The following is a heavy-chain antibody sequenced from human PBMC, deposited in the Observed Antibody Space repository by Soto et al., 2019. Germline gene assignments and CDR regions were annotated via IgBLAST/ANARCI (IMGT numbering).Heavy chain of an antibody. CDR2: INPSGGNT. J-gene: IGHJ3*02. Sequence: QVQLVQSGAEVKKPGAAVKVSCKASGYTFTTYYIHWVRQAPGQGLEWMGIINPSGGNTDYAQKFQGRGTMTRDTSTSTVYMELSSLRSEDTAVYYCARSSSGPGAFDIWGQGTMVTVSS. CDR1: GYTFTTYY. V-gene: IGHV1-46*01. CDR3: ARSSSGPGAFDI.